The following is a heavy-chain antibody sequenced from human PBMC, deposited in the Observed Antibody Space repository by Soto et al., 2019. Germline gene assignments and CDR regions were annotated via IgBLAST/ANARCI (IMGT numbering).Heavy chain of an antibody. Sequence: SETLSLTCTVSGGSISSSSYYWGWIRQPPGKGLEWIGSIYYSGSTYYNPSLKSRVTISVDTSKNQFSLKLSSVTAADTVVYYCASQTYYYDSSGYYYFDYWGQGTLVTVSS. J-gene: IGHJ4*02. V-gene: IGHV4-39*01. CDR3: ASQTYYYDSSGYYYFDY. CDR2: IYYSGST. D-gene: IGHD3-22*01. CDR1: GGSISSSSYY.